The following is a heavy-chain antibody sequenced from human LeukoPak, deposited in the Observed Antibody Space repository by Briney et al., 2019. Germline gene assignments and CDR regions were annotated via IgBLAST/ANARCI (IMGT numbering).Heavy chain of an antibody. V-gene: IGHV3-48*03. CDR3: ARDDRGSYFTPEYFQH. CDR1: GFTFSSYE. J-gene: IGHJ1*01. Sequence: GGSLRLSCAASGFTFSSYEMNWVRQAPGKGLEGVSYISSSGSTIYYADSVKGRFTISRDNAKNSLYLQMNSLRAEDTAVYYCARDDRGSYFTPEYFQHWGQGTLVTVSS. CDR2: ISSSGSTI. D-gene: IGHD1-26*01.